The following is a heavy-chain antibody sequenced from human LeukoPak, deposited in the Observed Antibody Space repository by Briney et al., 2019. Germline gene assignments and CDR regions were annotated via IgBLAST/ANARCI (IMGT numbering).Heavy chain of an antibody. V-gene: IGHV3-48*03. CDR3: AREGVWSSVLGY. D-gene: IGHD2-21*01. CDR2: ISWNSGSI. Sequence: GGSLRLSCAASGFTFSSYEMNWVRQAPGKGLEWVSGISWNSGSIGYADSVKGRFTISRDNAKNSLYLQMNSLRAEDTAVYYCAREGVWSSVLGYWGQGTLVTVSS. J-gene: IGHJ4*02. CDR1: GFTFSSYE.